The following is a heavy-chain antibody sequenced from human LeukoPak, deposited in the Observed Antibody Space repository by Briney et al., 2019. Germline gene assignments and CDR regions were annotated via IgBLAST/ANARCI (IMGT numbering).Heavy chain of an antibody. J-gene: IGHJ4*02. CDR3: ARDGYFDC. CDR1: GYTFTSYG. CDR2: ISAHNGNI. Sequence: GASVKDSCKASGYTFTSYGISWVRQAPGQGLEWMGWISAHNGNINYAQKLQGRVTMTKDTSTNTAYMELRSLTSDDTAVYYCARDGYFDCWGQGTLVTVSS. V-gene: IGHV1-18*01.